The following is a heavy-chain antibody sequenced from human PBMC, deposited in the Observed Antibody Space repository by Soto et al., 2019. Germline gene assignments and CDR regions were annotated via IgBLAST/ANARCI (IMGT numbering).Heavy chain of an antibody. Sequence: QVQLVESGGGVVQPGRSLRLSCAVSGFTFSSYAMHWVRQAPGKGLEWVAIISYDGYNNYYADSVKGRFTISRDNSTNTLYLQMNSLRTEDTALYYCARDSIDGMDVWGQGTPVTVSS. CDR1: GFTFSSYA. V-gene: IGHV3-30-3*01. J-gene: IGHJ6*02. CDR2: ISYDGYNN. CDR3: ARDSIDGMDV.